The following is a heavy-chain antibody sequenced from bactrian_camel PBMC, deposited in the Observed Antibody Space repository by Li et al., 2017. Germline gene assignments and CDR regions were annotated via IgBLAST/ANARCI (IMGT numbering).Heavy chain of an antibody. V-gene: IGHV3S53*01. CDR2: ITSGGTI. Sequence: QVQLVESGGGSVQPGGSLRLVCTASGYTRFGHSMAWFRQAPGKEREGVARITSGGTIGYANSVTGRFTISREMVNKVYLQMNSLEFEDSAMYYCAADRLCGNNWTFGQGTQVTVS. D-gene: IGHD8*01. CDR1: GYTRFGHS. J-gene: IGHJ4*01.